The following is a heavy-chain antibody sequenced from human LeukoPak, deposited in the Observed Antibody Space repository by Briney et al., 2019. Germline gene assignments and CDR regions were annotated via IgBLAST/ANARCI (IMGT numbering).Heavy chain of an antibody. CDR2: ISYDGSNK. D-gene: IGHD4-23*01. Sequence: SGFTFXSYXMHXVRQAPGKGLEWVAVISYDGSNKYYADSVKGRFTTSRDNSKNTLYLQMNSLRAEDTVVYYCAKGDYGGFNAFDIWGQGTMVTVSS. CDR1: GFTFXSYX. J-gene: IGHJ3*02. V-gene: IGHV3-30*18. CDR3: AKGDYGGFNAFDI.